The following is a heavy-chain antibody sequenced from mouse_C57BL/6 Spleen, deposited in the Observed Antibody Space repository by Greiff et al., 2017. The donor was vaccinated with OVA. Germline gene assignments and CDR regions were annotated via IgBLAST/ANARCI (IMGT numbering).Heavy chain of an antibody. V-gene: IGHV3-6*01. D-gene: IGHD1-1*01. Sequence: EVKLQESGPGLVKPSQSLSLTCSVTGYSITSGYYWNWIRQFPGNKLEWMGYISYDGSNNYNPSLKNRISITRDTSKNQFFLKLNSVTTEDTATYYCARDRITTVVPYWYFDVWGTGTTVTVSS. CDR3: ARDRITTVVPYWYFDV. J-gene: IGHJ1*03. CDR2: ISYDGSN. CDR1: GYSITSGYY.